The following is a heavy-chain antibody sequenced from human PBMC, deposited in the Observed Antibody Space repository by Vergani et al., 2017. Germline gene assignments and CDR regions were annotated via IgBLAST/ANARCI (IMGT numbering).Heavy chain of an antibody. CDR1: GYIFSNFW. V-gene: IGHV5-51*01. D-gene: IGHD3-22*01. J-gene: IGHJ4*02. CDR2: IYPGDSDT. CDR3: ARSSGYYSYYFDF. Sequence: EKQLVQSGSETKKPGESLKISCQAFGYIFSNFWIGWVRQLPGKGLEWMGIIYPGDSDTRYSPSFQGQVSISADKATSTAFLQWTNLKASDTAMYYCARSSGYYSYYFDFWGKGTLVTVSS.